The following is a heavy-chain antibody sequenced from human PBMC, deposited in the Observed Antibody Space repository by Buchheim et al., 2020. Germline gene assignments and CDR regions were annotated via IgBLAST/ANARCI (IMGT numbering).Heavy chain of an antibody. CDR1: GGSFSGYY. D-gene: IGHD2-15*01. CDR2: INHDGST. J-gene: IGHJ6*02. V-gene: IGHV4-34*01. CDR3: ARKGDCSSGSCYLYYYYYYGMDV. Sequence: QVQLQQWGAGLLKPSETLSLTCAVYGGSFSGYYWSWIRQSPGKGLEWIGEINHDGSTNYNPSLKSRVTISVDTSKKQFSLKLSSVTAADTAVYYCARKGDCSSGSCYLYYYYYYGMDVWGQGTT.